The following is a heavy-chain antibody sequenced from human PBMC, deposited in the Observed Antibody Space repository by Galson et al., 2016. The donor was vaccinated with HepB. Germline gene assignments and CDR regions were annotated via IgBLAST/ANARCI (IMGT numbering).Heavy chain of an antibody. CDR1: GGSISSSSDY. CDR2: IYYSGRT. CDR3: ARHAPNEGSGWILYFDL. Sequence: ETLSLTCTVSGGSISSSSDYWGWIRQPPGKGLEWIGSIYYSGRTYNNPSLRSRVSISVDTSKNQFSLKLSSVTAADTGVYYCARHAPNEGSGWILYFDLWGRGTLVTVPS. D-gene: IGHD6-19*01. J-gene: IGHJ2*01. V-gene: IGHV4-39*01.